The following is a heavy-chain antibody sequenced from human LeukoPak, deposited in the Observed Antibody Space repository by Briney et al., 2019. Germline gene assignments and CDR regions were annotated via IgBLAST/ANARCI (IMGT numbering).Heavy chain of an antibody. CDR2: IYYSGGT. CDR1: GGSISTYY. Sequence: PSETLSLTCTVSGGSISTYYWNWIRQHPGKGLEWIGYIYYSGGTNYNPSLKSRVTISVDTSKNQFSLKLNSVTAADTAVYYCARSGGYSSGWSLWGQGTLVSVSS. J-gene: IGHJ4*02. CDR3: ARSGGYSSGWSL. V-gene: IGHV4-59*01. D-gene: IGHD6-13*01.